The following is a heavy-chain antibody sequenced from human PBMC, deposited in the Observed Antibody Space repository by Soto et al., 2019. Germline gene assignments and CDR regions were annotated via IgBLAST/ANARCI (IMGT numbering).Heavy chain of an antibody. J-gene: IGHJ4*02. CDR2: INGGNGNT. Sequence: QVPLVQSGAEVKKPGASVKVSCKASRYSFTNYAMHWVRQAPGQRREWMGWINGGNGNTKYSQKFQDRVTITKDTSASTAYMELSSFRSEDTAVYYCARDGGVGGNINFYYWGQGTLVTVSS. CDR1: RYSFTNYA. CDR3: ARDGGVGGNINFYY. V-gene: IGHV1-3*01. D-gene: IGHD3-3*01.